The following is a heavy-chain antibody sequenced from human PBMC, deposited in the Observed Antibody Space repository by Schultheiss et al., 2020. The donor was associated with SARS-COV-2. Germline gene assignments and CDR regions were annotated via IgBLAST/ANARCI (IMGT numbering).Heavy chain of an antibody. D-gene: IGHD4-11*01. CDR1: GGSISSGGYS. CDR2: IYHTGST. CDR3: AREIMAPRGLQYGMDV. J-gene: IGHJ6*02. Sequence: SETLSLTCAVSGGSISSGGYSWSWIRQPPGKGLEWIGYIYHTGSTYYNPSLKSRVTISVDTSKNQFSLKLSSVTAADTAVYYCAREIMAPRGLQYGMDVWGQGTTVTVSS. V-gene: IGHV4-30-2*01.